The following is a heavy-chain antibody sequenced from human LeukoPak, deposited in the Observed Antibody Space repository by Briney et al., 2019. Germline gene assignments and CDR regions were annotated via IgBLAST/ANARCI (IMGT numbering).Heavy chain of an antibody. CDR3: AREGRWPRAFDI. V-gene: IGHV3-30-3*01. J-gene: IGHJ3*02. D-gene: IGHD5-12*01. Sequence: PGRSLRLSCAASGFTFSSYAMHWVRQAPDKGLEWVAVISYDGSNKYYADSVKGRFTISRDNSKNTLYLQMNSLRAEDTAVYYCAREGRWPRAFDIWGQGTMVTVSS. CDR1: GFTFSSYA. CDR2: ISYDGSNK.